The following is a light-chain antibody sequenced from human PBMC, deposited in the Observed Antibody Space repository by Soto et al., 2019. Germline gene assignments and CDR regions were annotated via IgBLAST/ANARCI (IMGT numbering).Light chain of an antibody. CDR3: CSFAGSYAVWV. CDR2: DVS. Sequence: QSALTQPRSVSGSPGQSVTISCTGTSSDVGDYNYVSWYQQYPGKAPKLVIYDVSKRPSGVPDRFSGSKSGITASLTISGLQAEDESDYYCCSFAGSYAVWVFGGGTKLTVL. V-gene: IGLV2-11*01. J-gene: IGLJ3*02. CDR1: SSDVGDYNY.